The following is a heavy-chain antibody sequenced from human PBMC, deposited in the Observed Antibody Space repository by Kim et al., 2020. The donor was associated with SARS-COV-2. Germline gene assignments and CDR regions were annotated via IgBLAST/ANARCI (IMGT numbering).Heavy chain of an antibody. V-gene: IGHV4-4*09. CDR3: ARYNILTYYFDY. Sequence: NYNASLKSQVTISVDTSKNQFSLKLSSVTAADTAVYYCARYNILTYYFDYWGQGTLVTVSS. J-gene: IGHJ4*02. D-gene: IGHD1-20*01.